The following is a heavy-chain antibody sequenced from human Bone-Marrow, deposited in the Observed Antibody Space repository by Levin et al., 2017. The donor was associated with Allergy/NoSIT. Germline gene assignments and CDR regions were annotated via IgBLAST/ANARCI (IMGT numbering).Heavy chain of an antibody. Sequence: GESLKISCEASGFTVSTNYMAWVRQAPGKGLEWVSVIFSGGSTYYADSVKGRFTISRDNPKNTLYLQMNRLRVEDTAIYYCSSAPGFSDYWGQGTQVTVSS. CDR1: GFTVSTNY. CDR2: IFSGGST. J-gene: IGHJ4*02. CDR3: SSAPGFSDY. V-gene: IGHV3-66*01.